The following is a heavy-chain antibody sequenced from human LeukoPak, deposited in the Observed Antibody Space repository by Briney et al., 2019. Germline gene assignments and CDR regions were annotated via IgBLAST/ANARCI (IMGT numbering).Heavy chain of an antibody. D-gene: IGHD3-16*01. CDR2: IYYSGST. J-gene: IGHJ4*02. Sequence: SETLSLTCTVSGGSISSYYWSWIRQPPGKGLEWIGYIYYSGSTNYNPSLKSRVTISVDTSKNQFSLKLSSVTAADTAVYYCAREYYDYVWGTQSYYFDYWGQGTLVTVSS. CDR1: GGSISSYY. V-gene: IGHV4-59*01. CDR3: AREYYDYVWGTQSYYFDY.